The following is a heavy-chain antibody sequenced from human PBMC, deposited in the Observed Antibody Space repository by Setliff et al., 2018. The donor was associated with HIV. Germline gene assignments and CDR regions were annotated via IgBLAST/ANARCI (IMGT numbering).Heavy chain of an antibody. J-gene: IGHJ4*02. V-gene: IGHV4-38-2*02. CDR2: IYHSGST. CDR3: AREIYGGNSRPFDY. D-gene: IGHD4-17*01. Sequence: SETLSLTCAVSGYSISSGYYWGWIRQPPGKGLEWIGSIYHSGSTNYNPTLNSRGTISVDTSKNQFSLKLTSVTAADTAVYYCAREIYGGNSRPFDYWGQGTLVTVSS. CDR1: GYSISSGYY.